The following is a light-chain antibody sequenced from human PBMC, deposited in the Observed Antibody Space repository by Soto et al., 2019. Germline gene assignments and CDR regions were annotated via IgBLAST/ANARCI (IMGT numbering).Light chain of an antibody. J-gene: IGLJ2*01. Sequence: QPVLTQPPSASGTPGQRVTISCSGSSSNIGSSYVYWFQQLPGTAPKLLIYSNNQRPSGVPDRFSGSKSGSSASLAISGLRSEDESDFYCAAWDDSLSGVVFGGGTKLTVL. CDR1: SSNIGSSY. CDR2: SNN. CDR3: AAWDDSLSGVV. V-gene: IGLV1-47*02.